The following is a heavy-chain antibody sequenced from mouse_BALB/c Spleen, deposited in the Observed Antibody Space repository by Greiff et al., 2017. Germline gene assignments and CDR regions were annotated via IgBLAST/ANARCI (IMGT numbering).Heavy chain of an antibody. V-gene: IGHV1-15*01. D-gene: IGHD2-1*01. J-gene: IGHJ4*01. CDR2: IDPETGGT. CDR1: GYTFTDYE. Sequence: VKLQQSGAELVRPGASVTLSCKASGYTFTDYEMHWVKQTPVHGLEWIGAIDPETGGTAYNQKFKGKATLTADKSSSTAYMELRSLTSEDSAVYYCTIYGNDYYAMDYWGQGTSVTVSS. CDR3: TIYGNDYYAMDY.